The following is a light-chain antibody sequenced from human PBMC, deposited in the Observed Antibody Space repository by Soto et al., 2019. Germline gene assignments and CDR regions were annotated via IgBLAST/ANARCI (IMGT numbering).Light chain of an antibody. CDR1: QGISNY. J-gene: IGKJ1*01. Sequence: DIQMTQSPSSVSASVGDRVTITCRAGQGISNYLGWFQQKPGKAPKLLIYKASSLESGVPSRFSGSGSGTDFTLTISRLQPDDFATYYCQQYNIYPWTFGQGTKVDIK. V-gene: IGKV1-16*01. CDR2: KAS. CDR3: QQYNIYPWT.